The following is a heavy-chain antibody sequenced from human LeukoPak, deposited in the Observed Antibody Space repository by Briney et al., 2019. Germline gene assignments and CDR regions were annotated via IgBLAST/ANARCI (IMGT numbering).Heavy chain of an antibody. V-gene: IGHV3-48*03. D-gene: IGHD1-7*01. J-gene: IGHJ4*02. CDR3: ARNEWNYAVFDS. Sequence: GGSLRLSCAASGFGFNSYKMNWVRQAPGRGLEWVSYISSSGSTTYYADFVKGRFTISRDNAKTSLYLQMNSLRAEDTAVYYCARNEWNYAVFDSWGQGTLVTVSS. CDR2: ISSSGSTT. CDR1: GFGFNSYK.